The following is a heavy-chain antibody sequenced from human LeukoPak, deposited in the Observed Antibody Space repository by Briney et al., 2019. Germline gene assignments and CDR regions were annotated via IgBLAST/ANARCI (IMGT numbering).Heavy chain of an antibody. V-gene: IGHV3-66*01. Sequence: GGSLRLSCAASGFTVSSSYMTWVRQAPGKGLEWVSVIYSGGTTYYADSVKGRFTISRDNSKNTLYLQMNSLRAEDTAVYYCAREMDGIAVAGNAFDIWGQGTMVTVSS. CDR2: IYSGGTT. J-gene: IGHJ3*02. CDR3: AREMDGIAVAGNAFDI. D-gene: IGHD6-19*01. CDR1: GFTVSSSY.